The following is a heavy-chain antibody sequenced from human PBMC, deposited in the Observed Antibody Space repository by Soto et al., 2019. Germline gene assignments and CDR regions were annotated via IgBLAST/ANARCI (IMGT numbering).Heavy chain of an antibody. Sequence: QVQLVQSGAEVKKPGSSVKVSCKASGGTFRSYAFSWVRQAPGQGLEWMGGIIPIFGPANYAQNFQGRVTITADKSTSTAYMELSSLRSEDTAVYYCASVRAAGTRRFDPWGQGTLVTVSS. D-gene: IGHD6-13*01. CDR2: IIPIFGPA. CDR1: GGTFRSYA. CDR3: ASVRAAGTRRFDP. J-gene: IGHJ5*02. V-gene: IGHV1-69*06.